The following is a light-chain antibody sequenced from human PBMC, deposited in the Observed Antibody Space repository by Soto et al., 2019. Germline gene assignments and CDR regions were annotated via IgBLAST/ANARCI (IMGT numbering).Light chain of an antibody. V-gene: IGLV1-47*01. CDR3: AAWDDSLSGPV. CDR1: SSNIGSNY. J-gene: IGLJ2*01. CDR2: RHN. Sequence: QSVLSQPPSASGTPGQRVTISCSGSSSNIGSNYVYWYQQFPGTAPKLLIYRHNQRPSGVPDRFSGSKSGTSASLAISGLRSEDEADYYCAAWDDSLSGPVFGGGTKLTVL.